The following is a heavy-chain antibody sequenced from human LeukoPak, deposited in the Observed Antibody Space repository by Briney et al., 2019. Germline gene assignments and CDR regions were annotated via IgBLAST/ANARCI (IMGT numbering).Heavy chain of an antibody. V-gene: IGHV4-34*01. D-gene: IGHD3-22*01. CDR1: GGSFSGYY. CDR2: INQSGST. J-gene: IGHJ5*02. CDR3: AREYYDSSGHYSRNWFDP. Sequence: SETLSLTCAVYGGSFSGYYWTWIRQSPGKGLEWIGEINQSGSTNYNPSLKSRVTISADTSKNQFYLKLNSVTAADTAVYHCAREYYDSSGHYSRNWFDPWGQGTLVTVSS.